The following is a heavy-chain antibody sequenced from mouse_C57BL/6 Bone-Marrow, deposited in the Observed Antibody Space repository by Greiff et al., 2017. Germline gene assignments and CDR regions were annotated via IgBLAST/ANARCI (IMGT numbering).Heavy chain of an antibody. J-gene: IGHJ3*01. V-gene: IGHV1-72*01. D-gene: IGHD2-2*01. CDR1: GYTFTSYW. CDR3: ERIWFSGFAY. Sequence: VQLQQPGAELVKPGASVKLSCKASGYTFTSYWMHWVKQRPGRGLEWIGRIDPNSGGTKYNEKFKSKATLTVDKPSSTAYMQLSSLTSEDSGVLLCERIWFSGFAYWGQGTLGTVSA. CDR2: IDPNSGGT.